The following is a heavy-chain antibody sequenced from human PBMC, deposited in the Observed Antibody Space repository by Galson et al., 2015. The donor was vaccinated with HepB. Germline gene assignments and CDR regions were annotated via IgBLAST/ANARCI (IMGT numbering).Heavy chain of an antibody. Sequence: SVKVSCKASGYTFISYYMHWVRQAPGRGLEWMGIINPSGGSTTYAQKFQGRVTMTRDTSTSTVYMELSSLRSEDTAVYYCARGDDSGSYYHNWFDTWGQGTLVTVSS. J-gene: IGHJ5*02. CDR1: GYTFISYY. CDR3: ARGDDSGSYYHNWFDT. V-gene: IGHV1-46*01. D-gene: IGHD1-26*01. CDR2: INPSGGST.